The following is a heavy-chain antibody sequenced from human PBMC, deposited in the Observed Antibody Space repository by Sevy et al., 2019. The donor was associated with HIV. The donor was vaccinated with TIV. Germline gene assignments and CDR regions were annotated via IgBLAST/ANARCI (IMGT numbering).Heavy chain of an antibody. J-gene: IGHJ4*02. D-gene: IGHD5-18*01. CDR2: IIPIFGTA. CDR3: ACSREVDTAMGYYFDY. V-gene: IGHV1-69*13. Sequence: ASVKVSCKASGGTFSSYAISWVRQAPGQGLEWMGGIIPIFGTANYAQKFQGRVTITADESTSTAYMELSSLRSEDTAVYYCACSREVDTAMGYYFDYWGQGTLVTVSS. CDR1: GGTFSSYA.